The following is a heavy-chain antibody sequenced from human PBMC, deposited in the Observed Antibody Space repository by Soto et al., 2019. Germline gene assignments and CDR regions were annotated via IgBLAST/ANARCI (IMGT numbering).Heavy chain of an antibody. CDR3: ARERLEGYCSSTSCSNWFDT. CDR2: IIPIFGTA. J-gene: IGHJ5*02. D-gene: IGHD2-2*01. V-gene: IGHV1-69*13. CDR1: GGTFSSYA. Sequence: SVKVSCKASGGTFSSYAISWVRQAPGQGLEWMGGIIPIFGTANYAQKFQGRVTITADESTSTAYMELSSLRSEDTAVYYCARERLEGYCSSTSCSNWFDTWGQGTLVTVSS.